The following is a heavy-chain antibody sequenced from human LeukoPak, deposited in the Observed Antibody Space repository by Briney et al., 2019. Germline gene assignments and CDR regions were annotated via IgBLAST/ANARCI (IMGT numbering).Heavy chain of an antibody. CDR3: AKRGERDKSRCLDY. V-gene: IGHV3-23*01. CDR1: GFTFSSYA. CDR2: LSNSGVGP. Sequence: GGSLRLSCAASGFTFSSYAMSWVRQAPGKGLQWVAALSNSGVGPIYADSVKGRFTISRDNSKNTLYLQMNSLRAEDTAVYYCAKRGERDKSRCLDYWGQGTLVTVSS. J-gene: IGHJ4*02. D-gene: IGHD3-16*01.